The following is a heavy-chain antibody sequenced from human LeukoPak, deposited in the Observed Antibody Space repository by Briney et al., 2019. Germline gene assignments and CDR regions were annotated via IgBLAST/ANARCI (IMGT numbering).Heavy chain of an antibody. CDR2: TYYKSKWFN. V-gene: IGHV6-1*01. Sequence: SQTLSLTCAISGDSVSSNSAAWNWIRQSPSRGLEWLGRTYYKSKWFNDYAVSVKSRITINPDTSENQFSLQLNSVTPEDTAVYYCAKVSANSYDILTGYSYWGQGTLVTVSS. J-gene: IGHJ4*02. CDR3: AKVSANSYDILTGYSY. D-gene: IGHD3-9*01. CDR1: GDSVSSNSAA.